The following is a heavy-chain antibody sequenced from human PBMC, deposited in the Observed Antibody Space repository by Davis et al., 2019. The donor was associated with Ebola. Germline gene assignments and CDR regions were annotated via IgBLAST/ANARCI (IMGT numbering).Heavy chain of an antibody. CDR3: ARGSAAGVYFDY. CDR2: IYYSGST. Sequence: MPSETLFLTCTISGGSISSYYWSWIRQPPGKGLEWIGYIYYSGSTNYNPSLKSRVTISVDTSKNQFSLKLSSVTAADTAVYYCARGSAAGVYFDYWGQGTLVTVSS. D-gene: IGHD6-13*01. CDR1: GGSISSYY. J-gene: IGHJ4*02. V-gene: IGHV4-59*01.